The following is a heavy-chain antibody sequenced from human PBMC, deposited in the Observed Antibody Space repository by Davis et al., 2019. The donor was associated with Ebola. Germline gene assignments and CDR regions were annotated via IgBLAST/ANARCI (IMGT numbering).Heavy chain of an antibody. J-gene: IGHJ4*02. Sequence: SETLSLTCAVYGGSFSGYYWSWIRQPPGKGLEWIGEINHSGSTNYNPSLKSRVTISVDTSKNQFSLKLSSVTAADTAVYYCARAIVHPTYYDFWSGSRPYFDYWGQGTLVTVSS. CDR2: INHSGST. V-gene: IGHV4-34*01. D-gene: IGHD3-3*01. CDR1: GGSFSGYY. CDR3: ARAIVHPTYYDFWSGSRPYFDY.